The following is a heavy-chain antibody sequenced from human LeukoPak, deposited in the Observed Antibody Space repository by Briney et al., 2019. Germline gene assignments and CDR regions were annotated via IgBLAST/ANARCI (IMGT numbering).Heavy chain of an antibody. J-gene: IGHJ6*03. Sequence: ASVKVSCKASGYTFTGYYMHWVRQAPGQGLEWMGRINPNSGGTNYAQKFQGRVTMTRDTSISTAYMELSRLRSDDTAVYYCAGDRRGSYYYYYYMDVWGKGTTVTVSS. CDR1: GYTFTGYY. V-gene: IGHV1-2*06. D-gene: IGHD1-26*01. CDR3: AGDRRGSYYYYYYMDV. CDR2: INPNSGGT.